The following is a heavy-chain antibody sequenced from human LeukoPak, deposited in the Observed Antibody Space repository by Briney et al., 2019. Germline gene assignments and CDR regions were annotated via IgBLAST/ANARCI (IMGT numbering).Heavy chain of an antibody. CDR2: IYHSGTT. CDR3: ARRGDGYGHFDF. CDR1: GGSVSSSNW. Sequence: PSETLSLTCAVSGGSVSSSNWWSWVRQPPGKGLEWIGAIYHSGTTTCNPSLKSRVTISVDKSKDQFSLNLSSVTAADTAVYYCARRGDGYGHFDFWGQGTLVTVSS. D-gene: IGHD5-24*01. V-gene: IGHV4-4*02. J-gene: IGHJ4*02.